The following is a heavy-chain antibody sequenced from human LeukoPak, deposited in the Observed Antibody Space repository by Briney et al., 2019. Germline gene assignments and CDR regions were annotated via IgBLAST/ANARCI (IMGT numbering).Heavy chain of an antibody. V-gene: IGHV1-18*01. Sequence: ASVNVSCKASGHTFSNYDITWVRQAPGQGLEWLGWISAYNGDTNYAQKLQGRVTMTTDTSTGTAYMELRSLRSDDTAVYYCARHYYDSGGYNSAFDYWGQGTLVTVSS. J-gene: IGHJ4*02. D-gene: IGHD3-22*01. CDR2: ISAYNGDT. CDR1: GHTFSNYD. CDR3: ARHYYDSGGYNSAFDY.